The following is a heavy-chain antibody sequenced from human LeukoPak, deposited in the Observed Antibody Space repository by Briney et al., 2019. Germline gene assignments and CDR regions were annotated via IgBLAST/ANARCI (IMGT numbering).Heavy chain of an antibody. CDR2: IIPIFGTA. J-gene: IGHJ5*02. CDR3: AKTGGLSGYDFWSGYYTEAMVWFDP. Sequence: SVKVSCKASGGTFSSYAISWVRQAPGQGLEWMGGIIPIFGTANYAQKFQGRVTITADESTSTAYMELSSLRSEDTAVDYCAKTGGLSGYDFWSGYYTEAMVWFDPWGQGTLVTVSS. CDR1: GGTFSSYA. V-gene: IGHV1-69*13. D-gene: IGHD3-3*01.